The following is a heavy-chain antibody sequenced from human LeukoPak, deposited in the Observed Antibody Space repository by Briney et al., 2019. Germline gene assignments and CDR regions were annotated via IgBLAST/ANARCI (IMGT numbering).Heavy chain of an antibody. CDR3: ARGMDYGGNSDNWFDP. CDR2: ISSSSSYI. Sequence: PGGSPRLSCAASGFTFSSYSMNWVRQAPGKGLEWVSSISSSSSYIYYADSVKGRFTISRDNAKNSLYLQMNSLRAEDTAVYYCARGMDYGGNSDNWFDPWGQGTLVTVSS. V-gene: IGHV3-21*01. J-gene: IGHJ5*02. CDR1: GFTFSSYS. D-gene: IGHD4-23*01.